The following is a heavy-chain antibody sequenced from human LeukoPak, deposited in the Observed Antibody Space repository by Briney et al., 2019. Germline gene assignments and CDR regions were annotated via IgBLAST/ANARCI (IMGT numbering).Heavy chain of an antibody. CDR1: GFTFSSYA. CDR2: ISGSGGNT. Sequence: GGSLRLSCAASGFTFSSYAMSWVRQAPGKGLEWVSAISGSGGNTYYADSVKGRFTISRDNSKNTLYLQMNSLRAEDTAVYYCAKVGGVVVPAALYFDYWGQGTLVTVSS. D-gene: IGHD2-2*01. V-gene: IGHV3-23*01. CDR3: AKVGGVVVPAALYFDY. J-gene: IGHJ4*02.